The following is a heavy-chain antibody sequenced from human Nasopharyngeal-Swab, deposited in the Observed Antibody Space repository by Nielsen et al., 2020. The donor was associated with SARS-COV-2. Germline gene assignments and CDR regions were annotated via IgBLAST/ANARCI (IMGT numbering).Heavy chain of an antibody. CDR1: GGTFSSYA. V-gene: IGHV1-69*10. CDR3: ARDSDFWSPGYYYYYGMDV. J-gene: IGHJ6*02. D-gene: IGHD3-3*01. Sequence: SSVKVSCKASGGTFSSYAISWVRQAHGQGLEWMGGIIPILGIANYAQKFQGRVTITADKSTSTAYMELSSLRSEDTAVYYCARDSDFWSPGYYYYYGMDVWGQGTTVTVSS. CDR2: IIPILGIA.